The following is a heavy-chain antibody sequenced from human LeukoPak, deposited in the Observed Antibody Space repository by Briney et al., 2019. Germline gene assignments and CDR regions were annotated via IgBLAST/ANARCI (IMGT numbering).Heavy chain of an antibody. Sequence: GGSLRLSCAASGFTFSSYAMHWVRQAPGKGLEWVAVISYDGSNKYYADSVKGRFTISRDNSKNTLYLLMNSLRAEDTAVYYCARASDGTEDYWGQGTLVTVSS. CDR1: GFTFSSYA. CDR2: ISYDGSNK. CDR3: ARASDGTEDY. J-gene: IGHJ4*02. V-gene: IGHV3-30*04. D-gene: IGHD5-18*01.